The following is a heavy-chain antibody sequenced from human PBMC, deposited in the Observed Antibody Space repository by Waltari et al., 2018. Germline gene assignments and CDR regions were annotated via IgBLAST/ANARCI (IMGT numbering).Heavy chain of an antibody. D-gene: IGHD2-8*01. CDR2: IKEDGSKK. CDR1: GFTFITYW. CDR3: ASFGYCADGVCYGDF. V-gene: IGHV3-7*01. Sequence: VQLVESGGGLVQPGGSLRLSFAASGFTFITYWRTWDRQAPGKGLECVADIKEDGSKKHYAGSVKGRFTISRDNAKNSLFLQLNSLRVEDTAIYYCASFGYCADGVCYGDFWGQGTLVTVSS. J-gene: IGHJ4*01.